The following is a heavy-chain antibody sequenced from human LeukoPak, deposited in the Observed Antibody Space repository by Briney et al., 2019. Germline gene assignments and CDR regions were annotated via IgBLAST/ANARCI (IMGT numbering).Heavy chain of an antibody. CDR3: ARQDSSGSTDY. CDR1: GGSFSGYY. J-gene: IGHJ4*02. Sequence: PSETLSLTCAVYGGSFSGYYWSWIRQPPGKGLEWIGEINHSGSTNYNPSLRSRVTISVDTSKNQFSLKLSSVTAADTAVYYCARQDSSGSTDYWGQGTLVTVSS. D-gene: IGHD3-22*01. CDR2: INHSGST. V-gene: IGHV4-34*01.